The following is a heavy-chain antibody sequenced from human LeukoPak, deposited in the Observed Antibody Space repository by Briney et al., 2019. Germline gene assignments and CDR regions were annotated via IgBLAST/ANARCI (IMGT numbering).Heavy chain of an antibody. V-gene: IGHV4-34*01. CDR3: ASTLDGALDVFDI. Sequence: SETLSLTCAVYGGSFSGYYWSWIRQPPGKGLEWIGEINHSGSTNYNPSLKSRVTISVDTSKNQFSLKLSSVTAADTAVYYCASTLDGALDVFDIWGKGTMVTVSS. D-gene: IGHD4-17*01. CDR2: INHSGST. J-gene: IGHJ3*02. CDR1: GGSFSGYY.